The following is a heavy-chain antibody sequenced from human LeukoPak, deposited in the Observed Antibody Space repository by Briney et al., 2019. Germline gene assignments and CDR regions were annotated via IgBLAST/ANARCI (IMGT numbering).Heavy chain of an antibody. V-gene: IGHV1-69*05. Sequence: SVKVSCKASGGTSISYAISWVRQAPGQGLEWMGGIIPIFGTANYAQKFQGRATITTDESTSTAYMELSSLRSEDTAVYYCASAPCDFWSGYYIYYYYYMDVWGKGTTVTVSS. CDR2: IIPIFGTA. CDR3: ASAPCDFWSGYYIYYYYYMDV. D-gene: IGHD3-3*01. CDR1: GGTSISYA. J-gene: IGHJ6*03.